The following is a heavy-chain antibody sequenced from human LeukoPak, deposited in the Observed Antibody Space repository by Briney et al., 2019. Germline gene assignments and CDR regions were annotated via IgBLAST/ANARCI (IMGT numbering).Heavy chain of an antibody. CDR2: ISSNGGST. Sequence: GGSLRLSCAASGFTFSSYAMHWVRQAPGKGLEYVSAISSNGGSTYYANSVKGRFTISRDNSKNTLYLQMGSLRAEDMAVYYCARGWPEDTAMAVEQWGQETVVRVS. V-gene: IGHV3-64*01. D-gene: IGHD5-18*01. CDR1: GFTFSSYA. J-gene: IGHJ4*02. CDR3: ARGWPEDTAMAVEQ.